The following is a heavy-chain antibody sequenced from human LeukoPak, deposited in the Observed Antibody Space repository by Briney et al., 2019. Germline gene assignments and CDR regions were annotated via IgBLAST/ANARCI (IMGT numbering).Heavy chain of an antibody. V-gene: IGHV3-64D*06. D-gene: IGHD2-2*01. CDR3: VKGSDYCSSTSCYFSIHAFDI. CDR1: GFSFSSYA. J-gene: IGHJ3*02. CDR2: ISSNGGST. Sequence: GGSLRLSCAVSGFSFSSYAMSWVRQAPGKGLEYVSAISSNGGSTYYADSVKGRFTISRDNSKNTLYLQMSSLRAEDTAVYYCVKGSDYCSSTSCYFSIHAFDIWGQGTMVTVSS.